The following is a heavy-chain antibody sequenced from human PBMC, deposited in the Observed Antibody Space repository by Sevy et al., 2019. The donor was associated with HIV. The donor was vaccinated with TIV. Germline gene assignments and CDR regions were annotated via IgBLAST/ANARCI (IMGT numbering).Heavy chain of an antibody. V-gene: IGHV1-18*01. CDR1: GYIFTXYG. Sequence: ASVKVSCKASGYIFTXYGISWVRQAPRQGLEWMGWINGHNGNTNYVQNLQGRVTMTTDTSTNTAYMELRSLRSDDTAVYYCARDGYDGSGYQRGLFDFWGQGTLVTVSS. CDR3: ARDGYDGSGYQRGLFDF. D-gene: IGHD3-22*01. J-gene: IGHJ4*02. CDR2: INGHNGNT.